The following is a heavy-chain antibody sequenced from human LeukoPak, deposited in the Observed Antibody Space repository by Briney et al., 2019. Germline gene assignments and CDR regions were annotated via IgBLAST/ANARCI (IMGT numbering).Heavy chain of an antibody. CDR1: GYTFTGYY. V-gene: IGHV1-2*02. CDR2: INPNSGGT. Sequence: ASVKVSCKASGYTFTGYYMHWVRQAPGQGLEWMGWINPNSGGTNYAQKFQGRVTMTRDTSISTAYMELRSLRSDDTAVYYCARDRHYDILTGYYNSDAFDIWGQGTMVTVSS. J-gene: IGHJ3*02. D-gene: IGHD3-9*01. CDR3: ARDRHYDILTGYYNSDAFDI.